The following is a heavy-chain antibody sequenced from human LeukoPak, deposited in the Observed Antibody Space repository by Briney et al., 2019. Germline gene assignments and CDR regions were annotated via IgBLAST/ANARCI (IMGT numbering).Heavy chain of an antibody. V-gene: IGHV4-59*01. CDR2: IYYSGST. Sequence: SETLSLTCTVSGGSISSYYWSWIRQPPGKGLEWIGYIYYSGSTNYNPSLKSRVTISVDTSKNQFSLKLSSVTAADTAVYYCARMVQKNWFDPWGQGTLVTVSS. J-gene: IGHJ5*02. D-gene: IGHD3-10*01. CDR3: ARMVQKNWFDP. CDR1: GGSISSYY.